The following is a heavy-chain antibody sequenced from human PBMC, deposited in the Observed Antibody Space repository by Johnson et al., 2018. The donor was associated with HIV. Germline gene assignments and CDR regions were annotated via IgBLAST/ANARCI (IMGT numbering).Heavy chain of an antibody. D-gene: IGHD3-22*01. J-gene: IGHJ3*02. V-gene: IGHV3-30*04. CDR1: GFTVSSYA. Sequence: QVQLVESGGGLIQPGGSLRLSCAASGFTVSSYAMHWVRQAPGKGLEWVAVISYDGSNKYYADSVKGRFTISRDNSKNTLYLQMNSLRAEDTAVYYCARDPDYYDSSGSEAFDIWGQGTMVTVSS. CDR3: ARDPDYYDSSGSEAFDI. CDR2: ISYDGSNK.